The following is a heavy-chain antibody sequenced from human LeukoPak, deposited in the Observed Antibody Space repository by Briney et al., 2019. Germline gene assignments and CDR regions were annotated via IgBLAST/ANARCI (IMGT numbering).Heavy chain of an antibody. CDR1: EFTFSSYA. CDR3: ARDITMVRGVIGAYYYYGMDV. CDR2: ISYDGSNK. Sequence: GRSLRLSCAASEFTFSSYAMHWVRQAPGKGLEWVAVISYDGSNKYYADSVKGRFTISRDNSKNTLYLQMNSLRAEDTAVYYCARDITMVRGVIGAYYYYGMDVWGKGTTVTVSS. J-gene: IGHJ6*04. V-gene: IGHV3-30*04. D-gene: IGHD3-10*01.